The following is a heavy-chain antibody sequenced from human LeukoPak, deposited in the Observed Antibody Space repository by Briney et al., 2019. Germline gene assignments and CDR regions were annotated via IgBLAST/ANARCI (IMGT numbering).Heavy chain of an antibody. CDR2: ISSSGSTI. V-gene: IGHV3-11*01. CDR1: GFTFSDYY. J-gene: IGHJ6*03. Sequence: GGSLRLSCAASGFTFSDYYMSWIRQAPGKGLEWVSYISSSGSTIYYADSVKGRFTISRDNAKNSLYLQMNSLRAEDTAVYYCARAVITHYYYYMDVWGKGTTVTISS. D-gene: IGHD3-10*01. CDR3: ARAVITHYYYYMDV.